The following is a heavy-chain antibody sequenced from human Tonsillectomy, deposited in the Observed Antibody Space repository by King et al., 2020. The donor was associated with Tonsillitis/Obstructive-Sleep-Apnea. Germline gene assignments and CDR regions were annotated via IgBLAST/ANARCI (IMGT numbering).Heavy chain of an antibody. V-gene: IGHV3-23*01. J-gene: IGHJ3*02. CDR2: ISGSGGST. CDR1: GFIFSSYT. CDR3: AKLRGGKDAFDI. Sequence: VQLQESGGGLVQPGGSLRLSCAASGFIFSSYTMTWVRQAPGKGLELVSGISGSGGSTYYADSVKGRFTISSDNSKHTLYLQMNTLRAEDTAVYYCAKLRGGKDAFDIWGQGTMVTVSS. D-gene: IGHD3-16*01.